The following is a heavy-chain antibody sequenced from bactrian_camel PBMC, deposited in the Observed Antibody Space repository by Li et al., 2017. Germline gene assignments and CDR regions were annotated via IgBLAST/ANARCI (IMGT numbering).Heavy chain of an antibody. CDR3: AANYPCPALPMWPGSYAY. Sequence: HVQLVESGGGSVQDGGSLKLSCIAAPKYPTSTYCTAWFRQAPGKEREGVAFVYFGGGSTTAYADSVKGRFTISTDNAKNTLYLQMNSLKPEDSAMYYCAANYPCPALPMWPGSYAYWGQGTQVTVS. D-gene: IGHD1*01. V-gene: IGHV3S1*01. J-gene: IGHJ4*01. CDR2: VYFGGGSTT. CDR1: KYPTSTYC.